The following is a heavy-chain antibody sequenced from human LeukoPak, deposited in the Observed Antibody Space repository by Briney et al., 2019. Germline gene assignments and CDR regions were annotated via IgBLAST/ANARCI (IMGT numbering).Heavy chain of an antibody. Sequence: SETLSLTCAVYGGSFSGYHWSWIRQPPGKGLEWIGEINHSGSTYYNPSLKSRVTISVDTSKNQFSLKLSSVTAVDTAVYYCARKKDSSGYYQWGQGTLVTVPS. J-gene: IGHJ4*02. CDR3: ARKKDSSGYYQ. V-gene: IGHV4-34*01. D-gene: IGHD3-22*01. CDR2: INHSGST. CDR1: GGSFSGYH.